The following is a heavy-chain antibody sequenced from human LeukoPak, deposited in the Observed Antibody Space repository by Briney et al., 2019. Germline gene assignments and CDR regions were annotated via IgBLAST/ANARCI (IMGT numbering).Heavy chain of an antibody. CDR2: INPSGGST. CDR3: ARVARPGPSRGLGDY. J-gene: IGHJ4*02. CDR1: GYTFTSYY. Sequence: ASVKVSCKASGYTFTSYYMHWVRQAPGQGLEWMGIINPSGGSTSYAQKFQGRVTMTRDTSTSTVYMELSSLRSEDTAVYYCARVARPGPSRGLGDYWGQGTLVTVSS. D-gene: IGHD3-16*01. V-gene: IGHV1-46*01.